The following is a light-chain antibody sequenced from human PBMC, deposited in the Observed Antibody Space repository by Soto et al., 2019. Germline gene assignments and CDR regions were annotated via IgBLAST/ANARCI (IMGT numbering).Light chain of an antibody. V-gene: IGKV1-27*01. CDR3: QKYNSAPLT. CDR2: TAS. J-gene: IGKJ4*01. Sequence: DIQMNHSPSSLTASVRDRVTITCRASQGISNYLAWYQQKPGKVPKLLIHTASTLQSGVPSRFSGSGSGTDFTLTISSLQPEDVGTYYCQKYNSAPLTFGGGTKVDIK. CDR1: QGISNY.